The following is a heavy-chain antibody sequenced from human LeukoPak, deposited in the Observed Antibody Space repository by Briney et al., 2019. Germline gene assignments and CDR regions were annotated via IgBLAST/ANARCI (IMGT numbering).Heavy chain of an antibody. D-gene: IGHD1-26*01. Sequence: SETLSLTCTVSGGSISSYYWSWIRQPPGKGLEWIGYIYYSGSTNYNPSLKSRVTISVDTSKNQFSLKLSSVTAADTAVYYCARDRTNIVGATGFDYWGQGTLVTVSS. CDR2: IYYSGST. J-gene: IGHJ4*02. CDR1: GGSISSYY. V-gene: IGHV4-59*12. CDR3: ARDRTNIVGATGFDY.